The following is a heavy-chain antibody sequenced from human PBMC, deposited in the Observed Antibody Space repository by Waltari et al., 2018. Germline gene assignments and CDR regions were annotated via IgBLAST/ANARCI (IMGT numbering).Heavy chain of an antibody. V-gene: IGHV1-69*08. CDR2: IIPIFGTA. CDR3: ARVEDLYNRDYYGMDV. CDR1: GGPFSSYA. D-gene: IGHD1-1*01. Sequence: QVQLVQSGAEVKKPGSSVKVSCKASGGPFSSYALSWVRQAPGQGLEWMGRIIPIFGTANYAQKFQGRVTITADKSTSTAYMELSSLRSEDTAVYYCARVEDLYNRDYYGMDVWGQGTTVTVSS. J-gene: IGHJ6*02.